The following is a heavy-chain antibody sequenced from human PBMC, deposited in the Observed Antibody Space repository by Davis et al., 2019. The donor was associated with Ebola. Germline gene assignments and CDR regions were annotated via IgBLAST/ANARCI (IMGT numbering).Heavy chain of an antibody. V-gene: IGHV1-2*06. J-gene: IGHJ6*02. CDR3: ARDADIVLVPAAIGYYYYGMDV. Sequence: ASVKVSCKASGYTFTGNYIQWVRQAPGQGLEWMGRINPNSGGTNYAQKLQGRVTMTTDTSTGTAYMELRSLRSDDTAVYYCARDADIVLVPAAIGYYYYGMDVWGQGTTVTVSS. CDR1: GYTFTGNY. D-gene: IGHD2-2*01. CDR2: INPNSGGT.